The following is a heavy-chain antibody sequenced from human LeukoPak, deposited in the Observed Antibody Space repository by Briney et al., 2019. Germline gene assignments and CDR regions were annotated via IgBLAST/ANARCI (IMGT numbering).Heavy chain of an antibody. Sequence: SETLSLTCGVYGGSFSGYYWSWLRQPPGKGLEWIGEINHSGSTNYNPSLKSRVTISVDTSKNQFSLRLSSVTAADTAIYYCAKRRFLEWLSPHAFDIWGQGTMVTVSS. CDR1: GGSFSGYY. D-gene: IGHD3-3*01. CDR2: INHSGST. J-gene: IGHJ3*02. CDR3: AKRRFLEWLSPHAFDI. V-gene: IGHV4-34*01.